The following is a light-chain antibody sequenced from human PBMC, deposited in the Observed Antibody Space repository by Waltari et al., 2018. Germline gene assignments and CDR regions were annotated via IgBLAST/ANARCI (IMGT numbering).Light chain of an antibody. CDR1: QSVSSSY. V-gene: IGKV3-20*01. CDR2: GAS. J-gene: IGKJ2*01. CDR3: QQYGSSPLYT. Sequence: EIVLTPSPGTLSLSPGERATLSCRASQSVSSSYLAWYQQEPGQAPRLLIYGASSSATGIPDRFSGSGAGTDFTLTISRLEPEDFAVYYCQQYGSSPLYTFGQGTKLEIK.